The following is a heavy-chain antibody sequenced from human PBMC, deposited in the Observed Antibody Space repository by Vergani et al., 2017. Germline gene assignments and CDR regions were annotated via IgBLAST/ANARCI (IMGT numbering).Heavy chain of an antibody. CDR1: GFTFSSYS. D-gene: IGHD2-21*02. J-gene: IGHJ4*02. V-gene: IGHV3-21*01. CDR2: ISSSSSYI. Sequence: EVQLVESGGGLVKPGGSLRLSCAASGFTFSSYSMNWVRQAPGKGLEWVSSISSSSSYIYYADSVKGRFTISRDNAKNSLYLQMNSLRAEDTAVYYCARELSYCGGDCIHFDYWGQGTLVTVSS. CDR3: ARELSYCGGDCIHFDY.